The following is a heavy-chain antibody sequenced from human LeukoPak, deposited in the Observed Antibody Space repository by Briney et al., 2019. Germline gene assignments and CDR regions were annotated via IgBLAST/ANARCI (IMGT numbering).Heavy chain of an antibody. V-gene: IGHV3-23*01. CDR3: AKNVVVKRYIDF. CDR2: ISGGGRTT. CDR1: GFTFSNHA. D-gene: IGHD2-15*01. Sequence: PGGSLRLSCAASGFTFSNHAMSWVRQAPGEGLQWVAVISGGGRTTEYEDFVKGRFTISRDNSKNTLSLQMNSLTVEDTAIYFCAKNVVVKRYIDFWGQGTLVTVSS. J-gene: IGHJ4*02.